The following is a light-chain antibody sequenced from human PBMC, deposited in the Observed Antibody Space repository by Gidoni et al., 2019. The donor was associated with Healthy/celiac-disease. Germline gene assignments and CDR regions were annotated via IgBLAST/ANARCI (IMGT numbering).Light chain of an antibody. CDR1: QSVSSY. J-gene: IGKJ2*01. CDR2: DAS. V-gene: IGKV3-11*01. Sequence: QSVSSYLAWYQQKPGKAPRLLIYDASNSATGIPARVSGSGSGTYFTLTISSLDPEDFAVYYCQQRSNCPVTFGQGTKLEIK. CDR3: QQRSNCPVT.